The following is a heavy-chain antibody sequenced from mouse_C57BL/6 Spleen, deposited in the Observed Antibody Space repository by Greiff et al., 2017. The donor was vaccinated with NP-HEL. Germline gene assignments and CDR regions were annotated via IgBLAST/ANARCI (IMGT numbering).Heavy chain of an antibody. V-gene: IGHV1-82*01. Sequence: VQLQQSGPELVKPGASVKISCKASGYAFSSSWMNWVKQRPGKGLEWIGRIYPGDGDTNYNGKFKGKATLTADKSSSTAYMQLSSLTSEDSAVYFCAREYYDYGGDWYFDVWGTGTTVTVSS. J-gene: IGHJ1*03. CDR3: AREYYDYGGDWYFDV. D-gene: IGHD2-4*01. CDR1: GYAFSSSW. CDR2: IYPGDGDT.